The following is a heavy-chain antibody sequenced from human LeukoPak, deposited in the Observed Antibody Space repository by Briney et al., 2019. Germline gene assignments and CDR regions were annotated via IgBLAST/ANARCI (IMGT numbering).Heavy chain of an antibody. CDR1: GFTFSSYT. V-gene: IGHV3-21*01. Sequence: GGSLRLSCEGSGFTFSSYTMIWVRQAPGKGLEWLTSISSTSSYIYYADSVKGRFTISRDNAKNTLYLQMNSLRAEDTAVYYCARELPAATAWGQGTLVTVSS. CDR2: ISSTSSYI. CDR3: ARELPAATA. J-gene: IGHJ5*02. D-gene: IGHD2-2*01.